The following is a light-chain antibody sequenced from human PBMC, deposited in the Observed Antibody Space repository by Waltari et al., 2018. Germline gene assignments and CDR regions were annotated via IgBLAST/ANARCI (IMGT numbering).Light chain of an antibody. J-gene: IGKJ1*01. CDR3: QQYNNWPSWT. CDR2: GAS. Sequence: EIVMTQSPATLSVSPGERATPSCRASQSVSSNLAWYQQKPGQAPRHLIYGASTRATGIPARFSGSGSGTEFTLTISSLQSEDFAVYYCQQYNNWPSWTFGQGTKVEIK. CDR1: QSVSSN. V-gene: IGKV3-15*01.